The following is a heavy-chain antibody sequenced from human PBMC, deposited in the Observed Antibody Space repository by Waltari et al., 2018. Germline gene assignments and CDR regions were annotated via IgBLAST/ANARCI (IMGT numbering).Heavy chain of an antibody. J-gene: IGHJ5*02. D-gene: IGHD3-10*01. CDR2: IGGTHSNI. Sequence: EVRLAESGGGLVKPGGSLRPSCTASGFDFRDYDLNWVRQAPGTGLEWVSSIGGTHSNIFYADSVKGRFTVSRDNAKNSLYLQMDNLRAEDSGLYFCTRDLYGSGGDWFDPWGQGTLVTVSS. V-gene: IGHV3-21*03. CDR1: GFDFRDYD. CDR3: TRDLYGSGGDWFDP.